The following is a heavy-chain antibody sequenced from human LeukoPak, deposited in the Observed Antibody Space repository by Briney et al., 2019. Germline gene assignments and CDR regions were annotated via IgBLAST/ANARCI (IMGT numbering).Heavy chain of an antibody. CDR2: TYYRSKWYN. D-gene: IGHD3-22*01. J-gene: IGHJ3*02. CDR1: GDSVSSNSAA. Sequence: SQTLSLTCAISGDSVSSNSAAWNWIRQSPSRGLEWLGRTYYRSKWYNDYAVSVKSRITINPDTSKNQFSLQLNSVTPEDTAVYYCARVHYDSTSPSVDDAFDIWGQGTMVTVSS. CDR3: ARVHYDSTSPSVDDAFDI. V-gene: IGHV6-1*01.